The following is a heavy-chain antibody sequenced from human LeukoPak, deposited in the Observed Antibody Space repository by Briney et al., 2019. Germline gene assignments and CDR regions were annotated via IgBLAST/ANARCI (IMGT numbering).Heavy chain of an antibody. CDR1: GDSISSSIW. V-gene: IGHV4-4*02. CDR3: AAEYYDFWSDWFDP. Sequence: SGTLSFTCAVSGDSISSSIWWSWVRQPPGKGLEWVGEIHHSGSSGSTNYNPSLRSRVAVSVDKSKNQFSLKLSSVTAADTAVYYCAAEYYDFWSDWFDPWGQGTLVTVSS. CDR2: IHHSGSSGST. D-gene: IGHD3-3*01. J-gene: IGHJ5*02.